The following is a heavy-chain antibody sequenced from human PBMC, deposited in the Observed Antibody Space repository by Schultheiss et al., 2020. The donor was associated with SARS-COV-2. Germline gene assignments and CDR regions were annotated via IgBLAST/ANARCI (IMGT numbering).Heavy chain of an antibody. CDR1: GFTFDDYA. J-gene: IGHJ6*02. Sequence: GGSLRLSCAASGFTFDDYAMHWVRQAPGKGLEWVSRINSDGSSTSYADSVKGRFTISRDNAKNSLYLQMNSLRAEDTAVYYCARDGAMVRALNPYYYYGMDVWGQGTTVTVSS. CDR3: ARDGAMVRALNPYYYYGMDV. V-gene: IGHV3-74*01. D-gene: IGHD3-10*01. CDR2: INSDGSST.